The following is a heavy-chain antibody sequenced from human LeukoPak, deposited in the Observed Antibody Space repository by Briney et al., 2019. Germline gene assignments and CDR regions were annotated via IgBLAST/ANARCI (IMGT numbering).Heavy chain of an antibody. Sequence: ASVKVSCKASGYTFTDYFMHWVRQGLGQGLEWMGWINPNSGGTNSAQKFQGRVTMTRDTSISTAYMELSRLRSDDTAVYYCASRGSSKKYYYYMDVWGKGTTVTVSS. CDR1: GYTFTDYF. D-gene: IGHD6-13*01. CDR2: INPNSGGT. CDR3: ASRGSSKKYYYYMDV. J-gene: IGHJ6*03. V-gene: IGHV1-2*02.